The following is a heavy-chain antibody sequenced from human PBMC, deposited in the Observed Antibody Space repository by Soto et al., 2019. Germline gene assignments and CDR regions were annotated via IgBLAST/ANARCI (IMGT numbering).Heavy chain of an antibody. J-gene: IGHJ6*02. Sequence: QVQLVESGGGVVQPGRSLRVSCAASGFIINNYAMHWVRQTPGKGLEWMAVISYDGSNKHYADSVKGRFTSSRDNSKNTLYLQMNNLRPDSSAVYYCARRQDFGGPHYYYGMDVWGQGTTVTVSS. V-gene: IGHV3-30*04. CDR1: GFIINNYA. CDR3: ARRQDFGGPHYYYGMDV. D-gene: IGHD3-3*01. CDR2: ISYDGSNK.